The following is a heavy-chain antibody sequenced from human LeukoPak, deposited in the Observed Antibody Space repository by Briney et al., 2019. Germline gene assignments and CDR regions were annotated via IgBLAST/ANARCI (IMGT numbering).Heavy chain of an antibody. CDR1: GGSISSSSYY. D-gene: IGHD3-22*01. CDR3: ARVEDYYDSSGYYGVGSFYYYYMDV. Sequence: SETLSLTCTVSGGSISSSSYYWGWIRQPPGKGLEWIGSIYYSGSTYYNPSLKSRVTISVDTSKNQFSLKLSSVTAADTAVYYCARVEDYYDSSGYYGVGSFYYYYMDVWGKGTTVTVSS. V-gene: IGHV4-39*07. CDR2: IYYSGST. J-gene: IGHJ6*03.